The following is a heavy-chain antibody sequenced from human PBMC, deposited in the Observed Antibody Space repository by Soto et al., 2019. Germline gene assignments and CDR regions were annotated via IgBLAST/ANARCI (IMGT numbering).Heavy chain of an antibody. CDR2: IRIYTDDT. J-gene: IGHJ4*01. V-gene: IGHV1-18*04. CDR1: GYTFSNYG. D-gene: IGHD3-10*01. CDR3: AIWAATASFAC. Sequence: QVQLVQSGAEVQKPGASVKVSCKASGYTFSNYGIGWVRQAPGQGLEWMGWIRIYTDDTHYAQKFQRRVTMTADTSTTTADMDLSNRTSEDTAVYFGAIWAATASFACWGPGQLVIVSS.